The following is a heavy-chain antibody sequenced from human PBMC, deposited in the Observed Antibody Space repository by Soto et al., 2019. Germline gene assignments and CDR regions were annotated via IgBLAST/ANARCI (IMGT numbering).Heavy chain of an antibody. Sequence: QLQLQESGPGLVKPSETLSLTCTVSGGSISSSSYYWGWIRQPPGKGLEWIGSIYYSGSTYYNPYLRIRVTLSVETSKNQFSLKLRSVTAPHTAVYYCARHGEYGDSSTLVCFAPWGQGTLVTVS. D-gene: IGHD4-17*01. V-gene: IGHV4-39*01. J-gene: IGHJ5*02. CDR1: GGSISSSSYY. CDR2: IYYSGST. CDR3: ARHGEYGDSSTLVCFAP.